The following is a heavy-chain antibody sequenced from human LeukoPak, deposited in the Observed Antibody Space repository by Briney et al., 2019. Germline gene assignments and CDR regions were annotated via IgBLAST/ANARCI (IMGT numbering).Heavy chain of an antibody. V-gene: IGHV3-23*01. Sequence: GGSLRLSCAASGSTLTGYAMSWVRQAPGKGLEWVSGISGTGGWTYYADSVKGRFTISIDNSKNTLFLKMNSLRVEDTAVYYCAKTPYDSSGYQDYWGQGTLVTVSS. CDR1: GSTLTGYA. J-gene: IGHJ4*02. CDR2: ISGTGGWT. CDR3: AKTPYDSSGYQDY. D-gene: IGHD3-22*01.